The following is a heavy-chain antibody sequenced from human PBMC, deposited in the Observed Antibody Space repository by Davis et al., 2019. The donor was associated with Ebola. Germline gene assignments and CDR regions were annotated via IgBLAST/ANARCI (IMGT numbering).Heavy chain of an antibody. D-gene: IGHD2-15*01. CDR1: GYTFTSYS. CDR3: ASVGVMLPDGMDV. Sequence: ASVKVSCKAFGYTFTSYSISWVRQAPGQGLEWMGWINPNSGGTNYAQKFQGRVTMTRDTSISTAYMELSRLRSDDTAVYYCASVGVMLPDGMDVWGQGTTVTVSS. J-gene: IGHJ6*02. V-gene: IGHV1-2*02. CDR2: INPNSGGT.